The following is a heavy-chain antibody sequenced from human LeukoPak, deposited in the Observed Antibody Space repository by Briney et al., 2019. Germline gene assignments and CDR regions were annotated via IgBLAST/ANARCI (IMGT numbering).Heavy chain of an antibody. Sequence: ASVKVSCKASGYTFTSYAMNWVRQAPGQGLEWMGIINPSGGSTSYAQKFQGRVTMTRDTSTSTVYMELSSLRSEDTAVYYCARSTLGYCSSTSCPYDYWGQGTLVTVSS. CDR3: ARSTLGYCSSTSCPYDY. CDR1: GYTFTSYA. CDR2: INPSGGST. V-gene: IGHV1-46*01. J-gene: IGHJ4*02. D-gene: IGHD2-2*01.